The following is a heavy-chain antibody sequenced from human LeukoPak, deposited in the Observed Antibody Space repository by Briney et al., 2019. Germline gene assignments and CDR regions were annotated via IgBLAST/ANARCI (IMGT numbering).Heavy chain of an antibody. D-gene: IGHD2-2*01. V-gene: IGHV4-34*01. Sequence: SETLSLTCAVYGGSFSGYYWSWIRQPPGKGLEWIGEINHSGSTNYNPSLKSRVTISVDTSKNQFSLKLSSVTAADTAVYYCARGPFIVVVLAARAGYYYYGMDVWGQGTTVTVSS. CDR1: GGSFSGYY. CDR2: INHSGST. CDR3: ARGPFIVVVLAARAGYYYYGMDV. J-gene: IGHJ6*02.